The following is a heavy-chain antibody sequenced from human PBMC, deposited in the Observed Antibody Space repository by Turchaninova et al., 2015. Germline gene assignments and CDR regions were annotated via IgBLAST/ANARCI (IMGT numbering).Heavy chain of an antibody. J-gene: IGHJ4*02. CDR3: AKDTRGLQYGGIFDD. CDR1: GVACYNYV. D-gene: IGHD4-11*01. Sequence: EVQLVESGGGLVEPGGSLRLSCAASGVACYNYVMTWGRPAPGTGLEGVSSFSGTCDGTFYADSVRGRFTISRDNSMSTLYLQMNSLRSEDTAAYSCAKDTRGLQYGGIFDDWGQGTLVTVSS. V-gene: IGHV3-23*04. CDR2: FSGTCDGT.